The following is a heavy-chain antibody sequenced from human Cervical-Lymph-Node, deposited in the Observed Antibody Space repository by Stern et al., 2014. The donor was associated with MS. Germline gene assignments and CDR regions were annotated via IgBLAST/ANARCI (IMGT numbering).Heavy chain of an antibody. CDR3: ARGGRGVGLEY. D-gene: IGHD3-10*01. CDR2: VSYDGTQR. J-gene: IGHJ4*02. V-gene: IGHV3-30*10. Sequence: VQLVDSGGGVVQPGRSLSLSCVASGFTFSTSSMHWVRQAPGQGLEWVAFVSYDGTQRTSTDSVKARFTISRDNSKNTLYLHMNSLRDEDTAVYFCARGGRGVGLEYWGQGALVTVSS. CDR1: GFTFSTSS.